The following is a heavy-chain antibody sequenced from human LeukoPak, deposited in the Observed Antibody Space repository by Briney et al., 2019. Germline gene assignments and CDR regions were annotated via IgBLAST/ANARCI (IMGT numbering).Heavy chain of an antibody. Sequence: ASVRVSCKASGYTFTSYYMHWVRQAPGQGLAWMGIINPSGGSTSYAQKFQGRVTMTRDTSTSTVYMELSSLRSEDTAVYYCAISAAAGPNWFDPWGQGTLVTVSS. CDR1: GYTFTSYY. CDR2: INPSGGST. CDR3: AISAAAGPNWFDP. J-gene: IGHJ5*02. D-gene: IGHD6-13*01. V-gene: IGHV1-46*01.